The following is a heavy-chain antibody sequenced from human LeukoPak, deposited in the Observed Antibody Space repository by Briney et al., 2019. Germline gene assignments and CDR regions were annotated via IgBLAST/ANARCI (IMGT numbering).Heavy chain of an antibody. CDR3: AKSPANSAYGHLAY. CDR2: IYYSGST. Sequence: PSETLSLTCTVSGGSISSSSHYWGWIRQPPGEGLEWIGSIYYSGSTYYNPSLKSRVTISVDTSKNQFSLRLSSVTAADTAVYYCAKSPANSAYGHLAYWGQGTLVTVSS. V-gene: IGHV4-39*01. D-gene: IGHD5-12*01. CDR1: GGSISSSSHY. J-gene: IGHJ4*02.